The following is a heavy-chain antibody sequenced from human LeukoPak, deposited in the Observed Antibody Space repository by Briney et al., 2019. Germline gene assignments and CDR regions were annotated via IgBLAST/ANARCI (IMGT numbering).Heavy chain of an antibody. CDR2: IYYTGST. J-gene: IGHJ5*02. CDR3: ARDPGAFITMTINNWFDP. CDR1: GGSISSTTYY. D-gene: IGHD3-22*01. Sequence: SETLSLTCTVSGGSISSTTYYWGWIRQTPGKGLEWIGSIYYTGSTYSNPSLRSRVTISIDTSKNQFSLNLSSVTAADTAVYYCARDPGAFITMTINNWFDPWGQGTLVIVSS. V-gene: IGHV4-39*07.